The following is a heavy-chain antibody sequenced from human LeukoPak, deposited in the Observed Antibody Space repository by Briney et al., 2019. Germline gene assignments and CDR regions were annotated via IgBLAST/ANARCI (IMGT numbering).Heavy chain of an antibody. V-gene: IGHV3-23*01. Sequence: PGGSLRLSCAASGFTFSSYAMSWVPQAPGKGLEWVSAISGRGGSTYYADSLKGRFTISRDNSKNTLYLQMNSRRAEDTAVYYCAKGAAIRGYYYYMDVWGKGTTVTVSS. CDR2: ISGRGGST. D-gene: IGHD2-2*01. CDR1: GFTFSSYA. CDR3: AKGAAIRGYYYYMDV. J-gene: IGHJ6*03.